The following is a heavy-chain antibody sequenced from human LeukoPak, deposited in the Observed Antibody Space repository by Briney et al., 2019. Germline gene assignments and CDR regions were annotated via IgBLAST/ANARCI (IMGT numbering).Heavy chain of an antibody. Sequence: SVKVSCKASGGTFTSYAISWVRQAPGQGLEWMGGIIPIFGTANYAQKFQGRVTITTDESTSTAYMELSSLRSEDTAVYYCASDFVIMWDPARVNLCDLWGEETLVTVSS. J-gene: IGHJ5*02. V-gene: IGHV1-69*05. D-gene: IGHD1-26*01. CDR2: IIPIFGTA. CDR1: GGTFTSYA. CDR3: ASDFVIMWDPARVNLCDL.